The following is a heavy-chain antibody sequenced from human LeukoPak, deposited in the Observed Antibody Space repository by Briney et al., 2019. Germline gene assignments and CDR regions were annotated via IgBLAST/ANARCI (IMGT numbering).Heavy chain of an antibody. D-gene: IGHD2-2*01. J-gene: IGHJ4*02. V-gene: IGHV3-21*01. CDR2: ISSSSSYI. CDR3: ARDRGYCSSTSCYVSGVFDY. Sequence: PGGSLRLSCAASRFTFSSYSMNWVRQAPGKGLEWVSSISSSSSYIYYADSVKGRFTISRDNAKNSLYLQMNSLRAEDTAVYYCARDRGYCSSTSCYVSGVFDYWGQGTLVTVSS. CDR1: RFTFSSYS.